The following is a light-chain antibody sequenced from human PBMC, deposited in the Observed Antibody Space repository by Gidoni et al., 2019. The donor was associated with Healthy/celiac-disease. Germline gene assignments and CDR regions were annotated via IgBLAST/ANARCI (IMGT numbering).Light chain of an antibody. CDR3: QQYNSYPFT. J-gene: IGKJ3*01. CDR1: QSISSW. V-gene: IGKV1-5*03. CDR2: KAS. Sequence: DIQMTQSPSTLSASVGDRVTITCRASQSISSWLAWYQQKPGKAPKLLIYKASSLESGVPSRFSGSVSGTEFTLTISSLQPDYFATYYCQQYNSYPFTFXPXTKVDIK.